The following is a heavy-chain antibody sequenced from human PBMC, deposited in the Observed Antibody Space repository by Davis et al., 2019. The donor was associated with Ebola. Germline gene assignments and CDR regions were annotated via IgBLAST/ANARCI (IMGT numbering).Heavy chain of an antibody. CDR1: GFTFSSYS. Sequence: GGSLRLSCAASGFTFSSYSMNWVRQAPGKGLEWVSYISSRSSTIYNADSVKGRFTISRDNAKNSLHLQMNSLRAEDTAVYYCAKATPRYYFDYWGQGTLVTVSS. V-gene: IGHV3-48*04. CDR2: ISSRSSTI. CDR3: AKATPRYYFDY. J-gene: IGHJ4*02.